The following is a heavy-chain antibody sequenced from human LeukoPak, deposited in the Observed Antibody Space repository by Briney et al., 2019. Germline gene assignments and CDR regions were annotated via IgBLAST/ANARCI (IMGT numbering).Heavy chain of an antibody. V-gene: IGHV1-2*02. Sequence: ASVTVSCKASGYTFTSYYMHWVRQAPGQGLEWMGWINPNSGGTNYAQKFQGRVTMTRDTSISTAYMELSRLRSDDTAVYYCAREGTYYYDSSGYYCDYWGQGTLVTVSS. J-gene: IGHJ4*02. CDR3: AREGTYYYDSSGYYCDY. CDR2: INPNSGGT. CDR1: GYTFTSYY. D-gene: IGHD3-22*01.